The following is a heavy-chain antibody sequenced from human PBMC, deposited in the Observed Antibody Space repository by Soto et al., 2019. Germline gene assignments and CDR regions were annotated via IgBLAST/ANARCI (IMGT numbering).Heavy chain of an antibody. J-gene: IGHJ5*02. CDR1: GGTIRSPDW. CDR2: IFQSGST. D-gene: IGHD6-19*01. V-gene: IGHV4-4*02. CDR3: ARCRGRYSSGWSWFDP. Sequence: SETLSLTCGVSGGTIRSPDWWTWVRQPPGKGLEWIGEIFQSGSTNYTPSLESRVTISVDKSKNQFSLTLTSVTAADTAVYFCARCRGRYSSGWSWFDPWGQGISVTVSS.